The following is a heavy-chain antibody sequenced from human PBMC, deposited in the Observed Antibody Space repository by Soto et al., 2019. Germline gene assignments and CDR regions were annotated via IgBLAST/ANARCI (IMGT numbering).Heavy chain of an antibody. CDR3: SRDPSLDY. J-gene: IGHJ4*02. Sequence: QVQLVESGGGVVQPGRSLRLSCAASGFTFSRYGMHWVRQAPGKGLEWVAVIWYDGSNKYYVDSVKGRFTISRDNSKNTLYLQMNSLRAEDTAVYYWSRDPSLDYWGQGTLVTISS. CDR2: IWYDGSNK. V-gene: IGHV3-33*01. D-gene: IGHD2-2*01. CDR1: GFTFSRYG.